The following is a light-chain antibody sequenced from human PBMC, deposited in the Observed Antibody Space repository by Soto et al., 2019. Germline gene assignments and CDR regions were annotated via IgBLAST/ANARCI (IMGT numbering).Light chain of an antibody. J-gene: IGKJ4*01. V-gene: IGKV3-20*01. CDR2: GAS. Sequence: ENGLKQSVGALSLSPGERATLSCRASQSVSSSYLAWYQQKPGQAPRLLIYGASSRATGIPDRFSGSGSGTDFTLTISRLEPEDFAVYYCQQYGSSLPFGGGTKVDIK. CDR3: QQYGSSLP. CDR1: QSVSSSY.